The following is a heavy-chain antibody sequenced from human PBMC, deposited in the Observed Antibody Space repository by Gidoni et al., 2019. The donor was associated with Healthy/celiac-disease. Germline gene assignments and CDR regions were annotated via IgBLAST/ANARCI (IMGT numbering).Heavy chain of an antibody. CDR2: INAGTGNT. CDR1: GYTFTSYA. D-gene: IGHD4-17*01. Sequence: QVQLVQSGAEVKKPGASVKVSCKASGYTFTSYAMHWVRQAPGQRLEWMGWINAGTGNTKYSQKFQGRVTITRDTSASTAYMELSSLRSEDTAVYYCARAEAPVTSLRRSRNYYGMDVWGQGTTVTVSS. J-gene: IGHJ6*02. V-gene: IGHV1-3*01. CDR3: ARAEAPVTSLRRSRNYYGMDV.